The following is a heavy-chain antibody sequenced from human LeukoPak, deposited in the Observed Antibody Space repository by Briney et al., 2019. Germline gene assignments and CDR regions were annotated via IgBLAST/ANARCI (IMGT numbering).Heavy chain of an antibody. CDR1: GGSISSGSYY. V-gene: IGHV4-61*02. D-gene: IGHD6-13*01. Sequence: PSETLSLTCTVSGGSISSGSYYWSWIRQPAGKGLEWIGRIYTSGSTNYNPSLKSRVTISVDTSKNQFSLKLSSVTAADTAVYYCARGWYSSSHDAFDIWGQGTMVTVSS. J-gene: IGHJ3*02. CDR2: IYTSGST. CDR3: ARGWYSSSHDAFDI.